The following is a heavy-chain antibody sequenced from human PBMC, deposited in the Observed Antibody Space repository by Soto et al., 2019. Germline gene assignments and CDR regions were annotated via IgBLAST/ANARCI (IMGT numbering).Heavy chain of an antibody. D-gene: IGHD3-9*01. V-gene: IGHV3-23*01. Sequence: GGSLRLSCSASGFTFSGYVMNWVRQAPGKGLEWVSFISGSGGATYYADSVKGRFTISRDNSKNTLYLQMNSLRAEDTAVYYCAKGEYFDYVLSFDSWGRGTQVTASS. J-gene: IGHJ4*02. CDR2: ISGSGGAT. CDR3: AKGEYFDYVLSFDS. CDR1: GFTFSGYV.